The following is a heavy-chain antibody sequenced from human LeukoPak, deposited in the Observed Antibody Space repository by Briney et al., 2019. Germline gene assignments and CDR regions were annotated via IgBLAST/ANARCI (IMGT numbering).Heavy chain of an antibody. J-gene: IGHJ4*02. CDR1: GFTVSSNY. CDR3: AKVIVVVPVAPMDY. D-gene: IGHD2-2*01. V-gene: IGHV3-53*01. CDR2: IYSGGST. Sequence: GGSLRLSCAASGFTVSSNYMSWVRQAPGKGLEWVSVIYSGGSTYYADSVKGRFTISRDNSKNTLYLQMNSLRAEDTAVYYCAKVIVVVPVAPMDYWGQGTLVTVSS.